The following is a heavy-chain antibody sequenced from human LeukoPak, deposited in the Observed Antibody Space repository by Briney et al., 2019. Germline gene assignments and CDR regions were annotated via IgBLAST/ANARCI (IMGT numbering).Heavy chain of an antibody. CDR1: GGSISSYY. D-gene: IGHD6-13*01. V-gene: IGHV4-59*01. J-gene: IGHJ6*02. CDR3: ARGALDSSSWFSYYYGMDV. Sequence: SETLSLTCTVSGGSISSYYWSWIRQPPGKGLEWIGYIYYSGSTNYNPSLKSRVTISVDTSKNQFSLKLSSVTAADTAVYYCARGALDSSSWFSYYYGMDVWGQGTTATVSS. CDR2: IYYSGST.